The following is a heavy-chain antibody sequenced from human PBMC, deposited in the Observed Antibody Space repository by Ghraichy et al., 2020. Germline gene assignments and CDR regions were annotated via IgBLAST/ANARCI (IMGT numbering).Heavy chain of an antibody. Sequence: SLRLSCTGSGFTFGDYLMSWVRQAPGKGLEWVGLIRSKASGATTEYAASVKGRFTISRDDSKSIAYLQMSSLKTEDTAVYYCSRALSAMPFDYWGQGTLVTVSS. CDR1: GFTFGDYL. J-gene: IGHJ4*02. D-gene: IGHD2-2*01. CDR3: SRALSAMPFDY. CDR2: IRSKASGATT. V-gene: IGHV3-49*04.